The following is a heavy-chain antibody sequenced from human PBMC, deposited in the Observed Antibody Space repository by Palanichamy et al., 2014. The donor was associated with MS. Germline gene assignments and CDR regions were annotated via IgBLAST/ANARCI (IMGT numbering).Heavy chain of an antibody. V-gene: IGHV1-3*01. J-gene: IGHJ5*02. Sequence: EYMGWIYPVNGDREYSQNFQGRVTITRDTSASTAYMELSSLRSEDTAMYYCARQGDYGELLDPWGQGTLVTVSS. CDR3: ARQGDYGELLDP. CDR2: IYPVNGDR. D-gene: IGHD4-17*01.